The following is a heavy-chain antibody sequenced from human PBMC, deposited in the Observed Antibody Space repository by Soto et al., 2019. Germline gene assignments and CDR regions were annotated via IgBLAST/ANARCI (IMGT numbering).Heavy chain of an antibody. CDR3: AKYDVLGVGYFDY. CDR1: GFTFSSYG. J-gene: IGHJ4*02. V-gene: IGHV3-30*18. Sequence: QVQLVESGGGVVQPGRSLRLSCAASGFTFSSYGMHWVRQAPGKGLEWVAVISYDGSNKYYADSVKGRFTISRDNSKNQLYRQMNSLRAEDPAVYYCAKYDVLGVGYFDYWGQGTLVTVSS. D-gene: IGHD3-16*01. CDR2: ISYDGSNK.